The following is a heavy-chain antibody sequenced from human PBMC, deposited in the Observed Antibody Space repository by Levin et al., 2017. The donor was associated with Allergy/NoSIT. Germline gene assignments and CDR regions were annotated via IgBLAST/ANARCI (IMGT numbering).Heavy chain of an antibody. CDR1: GDSISSYY. V-gene: IGHV4-59*01. CDR2: IYYSGST. D-gene: IGHD6-13*01. J-gene: IGHJ5*02. Sequence: SETLSLTCTVSGDSISSYYWTWIRQPPGKGLEWIGYIYYSGSTNYNPSLKSRVTISLDTSKNQFSLKLSSVTTADTAVYFCARRIAAAVWFDPWGQGTLVTVSS. CDR3: ARRIAAAVWFDP.